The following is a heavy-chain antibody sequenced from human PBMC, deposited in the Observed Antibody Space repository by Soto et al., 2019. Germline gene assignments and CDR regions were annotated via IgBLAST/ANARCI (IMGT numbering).Heavy chain of an antibody. CDR3: ARDGYSSGWCFYGFDI. CDR1: GCTFSSYA. Sequence: SVRVSCKASGCTFSSYAISWVRQAPGQGLEWMGGIIPIFGTANYAQKFQGRVTITADESTSTAYMELRSLRSEDTAVYYCARDGYSSGWCFYGFDICGQRTLVTV. J-gene: IGHJ3*02. V-gene: IGHV1-69*13. D-gene: IGHD6-19*01. CDR2: IIPIFGTA.